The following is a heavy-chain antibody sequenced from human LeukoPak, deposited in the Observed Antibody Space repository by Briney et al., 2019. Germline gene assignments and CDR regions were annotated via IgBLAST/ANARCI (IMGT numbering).Heavy chain of an antibody. D-gene: IGHD3-22*01. CDR2: ISAYNGHT. V-gene: IGHV1-18*04. CDR1: GYTFTGYY. J-gene: IGHJ4*02. Sequence: GASVKVSCKASGYTFTGYYIHWVRQAPGQGLEWMGWISAYNGHTNYAQKLQGRVTMTTDTSTSTAHMELRSLRSDDTAVYFCARDSSGFPRDASDYWGQGTLVTVSS. CDR3: ARDSSGFPRDASDY.